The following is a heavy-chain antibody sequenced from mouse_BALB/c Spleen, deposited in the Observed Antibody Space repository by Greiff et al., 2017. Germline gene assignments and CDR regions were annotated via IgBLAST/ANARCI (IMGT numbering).Heavy chain of an antibody. J-gene: IGHJ1*01. D-gene: IGHD1-2*01. CDR3: ARYRGDYGSWYFDV. CDR1: GDSITSGY. CDR2: ISYSGST. Sequence: VQLKESGPSLVKPSQTLSLTCSVTGDSITSGYWNWIRKFPGNKLEYMGYISYSGSTYYNPSLKSRISITRDTSKNQYYLQLNSVTTEDTATYYCARYRGDYGSWYFDVWGAGTTVTVSS. V-gene: IGHV3-8*02.